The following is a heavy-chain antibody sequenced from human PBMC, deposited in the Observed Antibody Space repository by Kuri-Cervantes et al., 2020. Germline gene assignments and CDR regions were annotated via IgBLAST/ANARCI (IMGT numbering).Heavy chain of an antibody. Sequence: SETLSLTCTISGYSISSDYYWDWIRQPPGKGLEWIGSIYHSGNTYYNPSLKSRVTISVDTSKNQFSLKLSSVTAADTAVYYCARSFLRIAVAGTDEYYFDYWGQGTLVTVSS. D-gene: IGHD6-19*01. CDR2: IYHSGNT. CDR3: ARSFLRIAVAGTDEYYFDY. J-gene: IGHJ4*02. CDR1: GYSISSDYY. V-gene: IGHV4-38-2*02.